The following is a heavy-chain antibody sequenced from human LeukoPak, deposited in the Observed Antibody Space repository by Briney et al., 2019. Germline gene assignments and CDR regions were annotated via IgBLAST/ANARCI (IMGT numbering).Heavy chain of an antibody. CDR1: GFTFSKYG. CDR2: IRYDGSNK. J-gene: IGHJ4*02. V-gene: IGHV3-30*02. CDR3: AKDFLPGYSSGWYGASFDY. Sequence: GGSLRLSCVASGFTFSKYGMSWVRQAPGKGLEWVAFIRYDGSNKYYADSVKGRFTISRDNSKNTLYLQMNSLRAEDTAVYYCAKDFLPGYSSGWYGASFDYWGQGTLVTVSS. D-gene: IGHD6-19*01.